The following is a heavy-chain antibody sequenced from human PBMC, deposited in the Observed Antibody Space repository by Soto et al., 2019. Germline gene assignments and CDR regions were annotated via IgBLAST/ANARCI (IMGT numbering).Heavy chain of an antibody. Sequence: PSETLSLTCTVSGGSISSGDYYWSWIRQPPGKGLEWIGYIYYSGSTYYNPSLKSRVTISVDTSKNQFSLKLSSVTAADTAVYYCARDPLDIVVVPALNYGMHVWGQRTTVTVYS. V-gene: IGHV4-30-4*01. CDR1: GGSISSGDYY. D-gene: IGHD2-2*03. J-gene: IGHJ6*02. CDR2: IYYSGST. CDR3: ARDPLDIVVVPALNYGMHV.